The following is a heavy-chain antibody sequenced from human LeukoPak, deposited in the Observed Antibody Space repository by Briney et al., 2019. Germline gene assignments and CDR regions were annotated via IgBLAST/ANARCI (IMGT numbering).Heavy chain of an antibody. J-gene: IGHJ4*02. CDR1: GGSISSNW. Sequence: SGTLSLTCAVSGGSISSNWWSWVRQPPGEGLEWIGEAYHTGSFHYNPSLKSRVTMSMDKSNNQLSLKLNSVSAADTAVYFCAGHGDYYFDFWGQGTLVTVS. CDR2: AYHTGSF. CDR3: AGHGDYYFDF. V-gene: IGHV4-4*02. D-gene: IGHD4-17*01.